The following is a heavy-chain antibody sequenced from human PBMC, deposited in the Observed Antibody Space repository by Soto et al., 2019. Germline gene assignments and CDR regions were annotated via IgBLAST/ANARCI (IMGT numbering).Heavy chain of an antibody. D-gene: IGHD6-13*01. V-gene: IGHV4-59*08. Sequence: QAQLQESGPGLVKPSETLSLTCTVSGSSLNDFQWIWIRQPPGKGLEWIGSIYFGQPTHCANPSLKRRVTIALDTSKSQVSLKLASVTAADTAVYFCARSKTRYSSPDYWGQGSLVTVSS. CDR1: GSSLNDFQ. CDR2: IYFGQPT. J-gene: IGHJ4*02. CDR3: ARSKTRYSSPDY.